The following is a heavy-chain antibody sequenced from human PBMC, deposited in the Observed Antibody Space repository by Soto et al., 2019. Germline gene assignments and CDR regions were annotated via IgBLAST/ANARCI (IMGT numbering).Heavy chain of an antibody. CDR3: ARSNGPEWAYFDY. V-gene: IGHV2-26*01. CDR1: GFSLSTARMG. Sequence: QVTLKESGPVLVKPTETLTLTCTVSGFSLSTARMGVSWIRQPPGKALEWLAHIFSNDEKSYSTSLKSRLTISKDACKSQVVLTMTNMDPVDTATYYGARSNGPEWAYFDYWGQGTLVTVSS. CDR2: IFSNDEK. D-gene: IGHD2-8*01. J-gene: IGHJ4*02.